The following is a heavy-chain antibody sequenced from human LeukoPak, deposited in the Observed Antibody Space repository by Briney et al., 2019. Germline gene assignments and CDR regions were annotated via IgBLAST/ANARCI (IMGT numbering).Heavy chain of an antibody. CDR2: IYHSGST. D-gene: IGHD3-9*01. CDR3: ARGLRYFDWLSPLVAFDI. Sequence: SETLSLTXTVSGYSISSGYYWGWIRQPPGKGLEWIGSIYHSGSTYYNPSLKSRVTISVDTSKNQFSLKLSSVTAADTAVYYCARGLRYFDWLSPLVAFDIWGQGTMVTVSS. V-gene: IGHV4-38-2*02. J-gene: IGHJ3*02. CDR1: GYSISSGYY.